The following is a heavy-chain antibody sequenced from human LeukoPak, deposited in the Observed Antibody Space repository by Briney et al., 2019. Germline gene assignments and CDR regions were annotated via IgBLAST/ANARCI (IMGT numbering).Heavy chain of an antibody. V-gene: IGHV3-21*01. CDR1: GFTFSSYS. CDR3: ARVSITMVRALVY. CDR2: ISSSSSYI. J-gene: IGHJ4*02. D-gene: IGHD3-10*01. Sequence: GGSLRLSCAASGFTFSSYSMNWVRQAPGKGLEWVSSISSSSSYIYYADSVKGRFTISRDNAKNSLYLQMNSLRAEDTAVYYCARVSITMVRALVYWGQGTLVTVSS.